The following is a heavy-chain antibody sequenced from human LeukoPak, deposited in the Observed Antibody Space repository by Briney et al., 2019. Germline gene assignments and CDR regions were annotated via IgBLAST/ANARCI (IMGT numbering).Heavy chain of an antibody. CDR3: ARVDGYKDY. CDR2: IYHSGST. J-gene: IGHJ4*02. V-gene: IGHV4-38-2*02. Sequence: SETLSLTCSVSGYSISSGYYWGWIRQPPGKGLEWIGSIYHSGSTYYNPSLKSRVTISVDTSKNQFSLKLSSVTAADTAVYYCARVDGYKDYWGQGTLVTVSS. D-gene: IGHD5-24*01. CDR1: GYSISSGYY.